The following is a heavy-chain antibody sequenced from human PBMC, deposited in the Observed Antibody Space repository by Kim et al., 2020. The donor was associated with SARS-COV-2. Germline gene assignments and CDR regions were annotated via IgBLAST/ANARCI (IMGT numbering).Heavy chain of an antibody. CDR1: GFTFSGSG. CDR2: IRNRANSYAT. Sequence: GGSLRLSCAASGFTFSGSGMHWVRQASGKGLEWVARIRNRANSYATAYAASVRGRFTISRDDSKNTAYLQMNSLQTEDTAVYYCFSKDCSGGSCYVNWGQGTLVTVSS. V-gene: IGHV3-73*01. D-gene: IGHD2-15*01. J-gene: IGHJ4*02. CDR3: FSKDCSGGSCYVN.